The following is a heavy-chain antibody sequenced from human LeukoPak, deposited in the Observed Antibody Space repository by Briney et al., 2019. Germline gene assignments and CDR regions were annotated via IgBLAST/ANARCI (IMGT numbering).Heavy chain of an antibody. CDR1: GFTFSSYG. V-gene: IGHV3-30*02. CDR3: AKGLGSWLASATDV. Sequence: GGSLRLSCAASGFTFSSYGMHWVRQAPGKGLEWVAFIRYDGSNKYYADSVKGRFTISRDNSKNTLYLQMNSLRAEDTAVYYCAKGLGSWLASATDVWGKGTTVTVSS. J-gene: IGHJ6*04. CDR2: IRYDGSNK. D-gene: IGHD6-19*01.